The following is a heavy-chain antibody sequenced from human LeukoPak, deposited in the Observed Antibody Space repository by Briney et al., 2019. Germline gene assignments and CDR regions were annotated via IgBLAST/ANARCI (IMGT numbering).Heavy chain of an antibody. CDR3: ARDISRPGYCSGGSCYDFYYMDV. CDR2: IIPIFGTA. D-gene: IGHD2-15*01. V-gene: IGHV1-69*01. Sequence: SVKVSCKASGGTFSSYGISWVRQAPAQGLEWMGGIIPIFGTANYAQKFQGRVTITADESTSTAYMDLSSLRSEDTAVYYCARDISRPGYCSGGSCYDFYYMDVWGKGTTVTVSS. J-gene: IGHJ6*03. CDR1: GGTFSSYG.